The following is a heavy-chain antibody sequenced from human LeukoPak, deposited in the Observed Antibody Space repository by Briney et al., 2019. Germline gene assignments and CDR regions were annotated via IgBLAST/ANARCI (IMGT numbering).Heavy chain of an antibody. Sequence: SETLSLTCTVSGGSISSSSYYWGWIRQPPGKGLEWIGEINHSGSTNYNPSLKSRVTISVDTSKNQFSLKLSSVTAADTAVYYCARGGIVGARGRFDPWGQGTLVTVSS. CDR1: GGSISSSSYY. CDR3: ARGGIVGARGRFDP. D-gene: IGHD1-26*01. V-gene: IGHV4-39*07. J-gene: IGHJ5*02. CDR2: INHSGST.